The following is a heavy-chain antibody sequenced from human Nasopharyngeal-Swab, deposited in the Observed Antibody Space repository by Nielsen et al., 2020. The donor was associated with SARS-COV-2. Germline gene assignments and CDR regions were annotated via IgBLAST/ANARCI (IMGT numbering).Heavy chain of an antibody. CDR3: ARGFWGRTTGTTRYDAFDI. Sequence: WVRQAAVQGLEWMGGIIPIFGTANYAQKFQGRVTITADESTSTAYMGLSSLRSEDTAVYYCARGFWGRTTGTTRYDAFDIWGQGTMVTVSS. CDR2: IIPIFGTA. V-gene: IGHV1-69*01. J-gene: IGHJ3*02. D-gene: IGHD1-1*01.